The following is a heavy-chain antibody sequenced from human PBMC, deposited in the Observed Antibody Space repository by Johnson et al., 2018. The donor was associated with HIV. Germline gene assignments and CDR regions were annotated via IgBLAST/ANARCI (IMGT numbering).Heavy chain of an antibody. CDR1: GFSFDEYG. CDR2: INWNCGST. D-gene: IGHD3-22*01. V-gene: IGHV3-20*04. J-gene: IGHJ3*02. Sequence: EVQLVESGGGVVQPGRSLRLSCAASGFSFDEYGMSWVRQAPGKGLEWVSDINWNCGSTAYAASVKGRFIIARDNARNSLYLQMNSLRAEDTALYYCTRGRHSSGYYTVTSDAFDSWGQGTMVTVSS. CDR3: TRGRHSSGYYTVTSDAFDS.